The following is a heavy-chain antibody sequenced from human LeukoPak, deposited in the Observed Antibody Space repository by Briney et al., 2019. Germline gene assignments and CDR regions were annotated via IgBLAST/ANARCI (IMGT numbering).Heavy chain of an antibody. CDR3: AKEDYFGSGSYLGY. J-gene: IGHJ4*02. V-gene: IGHV3-9*01. CDR2: ISWNSGSI. CDR1: GFTFDDYA. Sequence: GGSLRLSCAASGFTFDDYAMHWVRHAPGKGLEWVSGISWNSGSIGYADSVKGRFTISRDNSKNTLYLQMNSLRTEDTAVYYCAKEDYFGSGSYLGYWGQGTLVTVFS. D-gene: IGHD3-10*01.